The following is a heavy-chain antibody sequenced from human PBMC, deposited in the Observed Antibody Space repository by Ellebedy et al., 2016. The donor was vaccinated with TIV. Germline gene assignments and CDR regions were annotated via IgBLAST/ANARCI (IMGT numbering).Heavy chain of an antibody. V-gene: IGHV3-7*01. CDR2: IKQDGSEK. D-gene: IGHD6-19*01. J-gene: IGHJ4*02. Sequence: GGSLRLXCAASGFTSSNFWISWVRQAPGKGLEWVANIKQDGSEKHYVDSVKGRFTISRDNVKNSLDLQMNSLSVEDTALYYCARGSGGKWGQGTLVTVSS. CDR1: GFTSSNFW. CDR3: ARGSGGK.